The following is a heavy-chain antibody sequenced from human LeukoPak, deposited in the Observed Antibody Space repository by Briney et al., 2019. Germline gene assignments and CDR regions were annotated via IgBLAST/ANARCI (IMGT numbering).Heavy chain of an antibody. CDR3: ARPRGYSGYDRYYFDY. CDR2: INPNSGGT. D-gene: IGHD5-12*01. Sequence: ASVKVSCKASGYTFTGYYMHWVRQAPGQGLEWMGWINPNSGGTNYAQKFQGRVTMTRDTSISTAYMELSRLRSDDTAVYYCARPRGYSGYDRYYFDYWGQGTLVTASS. J-gene: IGHJ4*02. CDR1: GYTFTGYY. V-gene: IGHV1-2*02.